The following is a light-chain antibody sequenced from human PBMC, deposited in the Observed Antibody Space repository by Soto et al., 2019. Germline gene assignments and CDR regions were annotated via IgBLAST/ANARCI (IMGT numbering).Light chain of an antibody. CDR3: SSYTSRDTRV. V-gene: IGLV2-14*01. Sequence: QSVLTQPASVSGSPGQSITISCTGTSSDVGGYNFVSWYQQHPDKAPKLMVYEVTKRPSGVSDRFSGSKSGNTASLTISGLQAEDEAYYYCSSYTSRDTRVFGTGTKVTVL. CDR1: SSDVGGYNF. J-gene: IGLJ1*01. CDR2: EVT.